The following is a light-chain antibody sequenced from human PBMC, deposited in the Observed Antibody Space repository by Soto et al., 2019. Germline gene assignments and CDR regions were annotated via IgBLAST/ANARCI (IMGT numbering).Light chain of an antibody. CDR2: DAS. Sequence: DIQMTQSPPSLSASVGDRFTITCQASQDISNYLNWYQQKLGKAPKLLIYDASNLETGVPSRFSGSGYGIRSTCTITSLQPEDGATYSCQHFNNLPLSFGRGTKVHIK. CDR1: QDISNY. J-gene: IGKJ3*01. CDR3: QHFNNLPLS. V-gene: IGKV1-33*01.